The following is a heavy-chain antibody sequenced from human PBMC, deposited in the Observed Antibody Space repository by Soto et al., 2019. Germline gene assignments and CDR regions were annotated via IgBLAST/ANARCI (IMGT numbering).Heavy chain of an antibody. Sequence: SVKVSCKASGGTFSSYAISWVRQAPGQGLEWMGGIIPIFGTANYAQKFQGRVTITADESTSTAYMELSSLRSEDTAVYYCTRAGNDFWRASDAFDIWGQGTMVTVSS. J-gene: IGHJ3*02. CDR1: GGTFSSYA. V-gene: IGHV1-69*13. D-gene: IGHD3-3*01. CDR2: IIPIFGTA. CDR3: TRAGNDFWRASDAFDI.